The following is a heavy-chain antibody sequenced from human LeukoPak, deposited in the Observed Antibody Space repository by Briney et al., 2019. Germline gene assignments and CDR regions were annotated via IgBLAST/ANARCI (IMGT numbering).Heavy chain of an antibody. CDR2: IDWNGGST. V-gene: IGHV3-20*01. J-gene: IGHJ4*02. CDR1: GFTFDDYG. Sequence: PGGSLRLSCAASGFTFDDYGMSWVRQAPGKGLEWVSGIDWNGGSTGYADSVKGRFTISRDNAKNSLYLQMNSLRAKDTALYHCARDRSGYSFDYWGQGTLVTVSS. CDR3: ARDRSGYSFDY. D-gene: IGHD1-26*01.